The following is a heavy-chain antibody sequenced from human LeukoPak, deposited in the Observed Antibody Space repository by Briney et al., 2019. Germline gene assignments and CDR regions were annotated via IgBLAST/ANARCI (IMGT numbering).Heavy chain of an antibody. J-gene: IGHJ6*03. CDR1: GGNSNFFA. Sequence: GASVKVSCKTSGGNSNFFAISWVRQAPGQGLEWMGGIIPIFGTANYAQKFQGRVTITTDESTSTAYMELSSLRSEDTAVYYCARHTYYDFWSGPQRRADYYYYYYMDVWGKGTTVTVSS. D-gene: IGHD3-3*01. CDR3: ARHTYYDFWSGPQRRADYYYYYYMDV. CDR2: IIPIFGTA. V-gene: IGHV1-69*05.